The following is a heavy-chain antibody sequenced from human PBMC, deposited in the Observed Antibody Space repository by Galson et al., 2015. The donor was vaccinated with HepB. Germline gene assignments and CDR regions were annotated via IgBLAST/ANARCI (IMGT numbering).Heavy chain of an antibody. D-gene: IGHD3-22*01. CDR2: ISNTSTYT. V-gene: IGHV3-11*06. Sequence: SLRLSCAASGFTCSDYYMTWIRQAPGKGLEWLAYISNTSTYTNYADSGKGRFTISRDNAKNALFLQMNRLRAEDTAVYYCARMVGAYDSSGYYTNWFDPWGQGALVTVSS. J-gene: IGHJ5*02. CDR1: GFTCSDYY. CDR3: ARMVGAYDSSGYYTNWFDP.